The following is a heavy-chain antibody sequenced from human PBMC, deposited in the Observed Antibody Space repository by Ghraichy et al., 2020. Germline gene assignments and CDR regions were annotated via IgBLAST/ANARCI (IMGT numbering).Heavy chain of an antibody. CDR3: ARGVTIDSYDGVDV. CDR1: GYSFTSYS. Sequence: ASVKVSCKASGYSFTSYSISWVRQAPGHGLEWMGWISRYNGKVNSAQSLLGRVSMTTDTSTSTAYMEVRSLRSDDTAVYYCARGVTIDSYDGVDVWGQGTTVTVSS. CDR2: ISRYNGKV. J-gene: IGHJ6*02. D-gene: IGHD3-10*01. V-gene: IGHV1-18*04.